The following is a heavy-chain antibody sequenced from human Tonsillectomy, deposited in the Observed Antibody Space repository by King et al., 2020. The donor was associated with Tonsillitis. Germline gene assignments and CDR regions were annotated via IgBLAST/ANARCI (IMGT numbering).Heavy chain of an antibody. CDR3: ARDLGEAYSSSSVVYYYGMDV. J-gene: IGHJ6*02. CDR2: INPSSVGT. CDR1: GYTFTGYY. Sequence: VQLVESGAEVKKPGASVKVSCKASGYTFTGYYMHWVRQAPGQGLEWMGWINPSSVGTNYAQKFQGRVTMTMDTSISTAYMELTRLRSDDTAVYYCARDLGEAYSSSSVVYYYGMDVWGQGTTVTVSS. D-gene: IGHD6-6*01. V-gene: IGHV1-2*02.